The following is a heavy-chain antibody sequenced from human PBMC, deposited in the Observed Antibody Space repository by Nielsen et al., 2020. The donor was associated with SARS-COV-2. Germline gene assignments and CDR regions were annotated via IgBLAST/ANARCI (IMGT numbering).Heavy chain of an antibody. CDR2: INHNGST. CDR1: GGSFSGYY. V-gene: IGHV4-34*01. D-gene: IGHD4-11*01. Sequence: SETLSLTCAVYGGSFSGYYWSWIRQPPGKGLEWIGEINHNGSTNYNPSLKSRVTISVDTSKNQFSLKLSSVTAADTAVYYCARDRVTVTTAGGWFDPWGQGTPVTVSS. CDR3: ARDRVTVTTAGGWFDP. J-gene: IGHJ5*02.